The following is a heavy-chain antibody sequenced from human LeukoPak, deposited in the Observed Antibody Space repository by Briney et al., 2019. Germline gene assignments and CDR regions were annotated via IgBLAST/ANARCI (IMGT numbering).Heavy chain of an antibody. CDR1: GFTFSSNW. V-gene: IGHV3-74*01. Sequence: GGSLRLSCAASGFTFSSNWMHWVRQAPGKGLVWVSRINSDGSSTSYADSVKGRFTISRDSAKNTLYLQMNNLRAEDTAVYYCAKGVVPAAIDYFDYWGQGTLVTVSS. CDR3: AKGVVPAAIDYFDY. D-gene: IGHD2-2*01. CDR2: INSDGSST. J-gene: IGHJ4*02.